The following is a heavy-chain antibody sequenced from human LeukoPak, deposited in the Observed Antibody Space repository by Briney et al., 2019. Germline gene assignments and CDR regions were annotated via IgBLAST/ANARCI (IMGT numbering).Heavy chain of an antibody. Sequence: ASVKVSCKASGGTFSSYAISWVRQAPGQGLEWMGGMIPIFGTANYAQKFQGRVTITADESTSTAYMELSSLRSEDTAVYYCARDPGTTVTTGTVYFQHWGQGTLVTVSS. CDR2: MIPIFGTA. J-gene: IGHJ1*01. V-gene: IGHV1-69*13. CDR3: ARDPGTTVTTGTVYFQH. CDR1: GGTFSSYA. D-gene: IGHD4-11*01.